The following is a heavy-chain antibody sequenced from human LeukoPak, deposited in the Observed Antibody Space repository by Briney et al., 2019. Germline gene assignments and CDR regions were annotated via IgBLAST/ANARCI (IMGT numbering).Heavy chain of an antibody. CDR3: ARLYCSSTSCYGWNWFDP. Sequence: ASVKVSCKASGYTSTSYDINWVRQATGQGLEWMGWMNPNSGNTGYAQKFQGRVTMTRNTSISTAYMELSSLRSEDTAVYYCARLYCSSTSCYGWNWFDPWGQGTLVTVSS. CDR1: GYTSTSYD. J-gene: IGHJ5*02. V-gene: IGHV1-8*01. CDR2: MNPNSGNT. D-gene: IGHD2-2*01.